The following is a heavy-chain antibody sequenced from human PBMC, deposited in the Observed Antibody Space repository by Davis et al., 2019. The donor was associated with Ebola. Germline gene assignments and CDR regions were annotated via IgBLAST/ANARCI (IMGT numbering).Heavy chain of an antibody. V-gene: IGHV4-34*01. CDR2: INHSGST. Sequence: MPSETLSLTCAVYGGSFSGYYWSWIRQPPGKGLEWIGEINHSGSTNYNPSLKSRITISVDTSKNQFSLKLSSVTAADTAVYYCARDTVTTGFDYWGQGTLVTVSS. J-gene: IGHJ4*02. D-gene: IGHD4-11*01. CDR3: ARDTVTTGFDY. CDR1: GGSFSGYY.